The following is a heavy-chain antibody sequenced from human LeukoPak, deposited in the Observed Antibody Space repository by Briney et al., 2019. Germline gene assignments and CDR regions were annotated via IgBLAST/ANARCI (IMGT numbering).Heavy chain of an antibody. D-gene: IGHD6-13*01. CDR2: IGTAGDT. Sequence: GSLILSCAASGFTFSSYDMHWVRQATGKGLEWVSAIGTAGDTYYPGSVKGRFTISRENAKNSLYLQMNSLRAGDTAVYYCARVHTGYSSSWYDYWGQGTLVTVSS. CDR3: ARVHTGYSSSWYDY. J-gene: IGHJ4*02. V-gene: IGHV3-13*01. CDR1: GFTFSSYD.